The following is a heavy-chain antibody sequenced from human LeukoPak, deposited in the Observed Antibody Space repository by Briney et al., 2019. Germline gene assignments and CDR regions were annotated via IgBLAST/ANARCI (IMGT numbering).Heavy chain of an antibody. Sequence: PGGSLRLSCAASGFTFSSYSMNWVRQAPGKGLEWVSSISSSSSYIYYADSVRGRFTISRDNAKNSLYLQMNSLRAEETAVYYCARETPSGIAAANGFDYWGQGTLVTVSS. V-gene: IGHV3-21*01. CDR1: GFTFSSYS. D-gene: IGHD6-13*01. CDR2: ISSSSSYI. J-gene: IGHJ4*02. CDR3: ARETPSGIAAANGFDY.